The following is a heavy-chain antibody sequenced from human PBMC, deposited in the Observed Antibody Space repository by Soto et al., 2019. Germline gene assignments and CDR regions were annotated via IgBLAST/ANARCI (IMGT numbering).Heavy chain of an antibody. CDR2: ISGSGGST. D-gene: IGHD3-9*01. Sequence: GESLKISCAASGFTFSSYAMSWVRQAPGKGLEWVSAISGSGGSTYYADSVKGRFTISRDNSKNTLYLQMNSLRAEDTAVYYCAKFSPAYYDILTGRCFDYWGQGTLVTVSS. V-gene: IGHV3-23*01. CDR1: GFTFSSYA. CDR3: AKFSPAYYDILTGRCFDY. J-gene: IGHJ4*02.